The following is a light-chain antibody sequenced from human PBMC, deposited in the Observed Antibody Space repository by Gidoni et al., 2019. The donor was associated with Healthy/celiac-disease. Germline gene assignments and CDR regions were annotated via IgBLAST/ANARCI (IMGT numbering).Light chain of an antibody. CDR3: QQRSNWPPWLT. Sequence: EIVWTQSPATLSVSPLASATLSCLASQLVRSYLAWYPQTPGQAPRLLIYDASNRATGIPARFSGSGSGTDFTLTISSLEPEDFAVYYCQQRSNWPPWLTFGGGTKVEIK. CDR1: QLVRSY. CDR2: DAS. J-gene: IGKJ4*01. V-gene: IGKV3-11*01.